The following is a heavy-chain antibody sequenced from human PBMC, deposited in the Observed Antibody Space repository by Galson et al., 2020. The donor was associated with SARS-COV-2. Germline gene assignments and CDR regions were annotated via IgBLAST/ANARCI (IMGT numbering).Heavy chain of an antibody. J-gene: IGHJ3*02. CDR2: IDWDDDK. CDR3: ARSYYDILTGYLATFDI. Sequence: SGPTLVKPTQTLTLTCTFSGFSLSTSGMRVSWIRQPPGKALEWLARIDWDDDKFYSTSLKTRLTISKDTSKNQVVLTMTDMGPVDTATYYCARSYYDILTGYLATFDIWGQGTMVTVSS. CDR1: GFSLSTSGMR. V-gene: IGHV2-70*04. D-gene: IGHD3-9*01.